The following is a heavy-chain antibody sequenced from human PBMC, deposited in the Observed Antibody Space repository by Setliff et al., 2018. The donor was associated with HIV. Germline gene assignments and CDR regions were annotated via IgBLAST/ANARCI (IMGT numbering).Heavy chain of an antibody. Sequence: PGESLKISCVASGFTLRTYSMNWVRQAPGKGLEWVSSITTDSSYIFDADSVKGRFTISRDNAQNSLYLQMNNLRVEDTAVYYCARDGTRLLAAMDVWGKGTTVTGSS. CDR1: GFTLRTYS. J-gene: IGHJ6*03. D-gene: IGHD6-13*01. CDR2: ITTDSSYI. CDR3: ARDGTRLLAAMDV. V-gene: IGHV3-21*01.